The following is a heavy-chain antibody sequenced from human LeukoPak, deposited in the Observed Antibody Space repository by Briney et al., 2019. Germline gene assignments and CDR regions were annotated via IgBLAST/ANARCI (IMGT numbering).Heavy chain of an antibody. Sequence: PGGSLRLSCAASGFTFSVAAMTWVRQAPGKGLEWVSIIFAGVGTYYADSVRGRFTISRDNSKNTLYLQMNSLEAEDAAVYYCARGDRGTGQHFDYWGQGTLVTVS. CDR2: IFAGVGT. CDR3: ARGDRGTGQHFDY. V-gene: IGHV3-53*01. D-gene: IGHD1-1*01. CDR1: GFTFSVAA. J-gene: IGHJ4*02.